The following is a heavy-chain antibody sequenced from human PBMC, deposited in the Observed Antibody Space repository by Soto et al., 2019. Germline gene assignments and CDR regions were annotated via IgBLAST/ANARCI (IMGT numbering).Heavy chain of an antibody. D-gene: IGHD6-13*01. CDR3: ATYKSNWFYYGMDV. CDR2: INTPSSVI. V-gene: IGHV3-21*06. Sequence: VQLVESGGGLVKPGGSLRLSCAASGFTFSSYTMNWVRQAPGKGLEWVSSINTPSSVINYADSVKGRFTISRDNAKNSLYLQMSGLRAEDTAVYYCATYKSNWFYYGMDVWGQGTTVTVSS. J-gene: IGHJ6*02. CDR1: GFTFSSYT.